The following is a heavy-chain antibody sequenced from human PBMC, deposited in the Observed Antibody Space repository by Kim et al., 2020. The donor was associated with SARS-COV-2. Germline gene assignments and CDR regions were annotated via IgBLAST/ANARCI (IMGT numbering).Heavy chain of an antibody. CDR1: GFTFSNAW. Sequence: GGSLRLSCAASGFTFSNAWMSWVRQAPGKGLEWVGRIKSKTDGGTTDYAAPVKGRFTISRDDSKNTLYLQMNSLKTEDTAVYYWTALLRCFDWLAVKYDYYGMDVWGQGTTVTVSS. CDR3: TALLRCFDWLAVKYDYYGMDV. D-gene: IGHD3-9*01. V-gene: IGHV3-15*01. CDR2: IKSKTDGGTT. J-gene: IGHJ6*02.